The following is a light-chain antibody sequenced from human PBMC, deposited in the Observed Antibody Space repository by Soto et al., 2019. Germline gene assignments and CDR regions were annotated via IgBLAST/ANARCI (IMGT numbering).Light chain of an antibody. CDR2: AAS. J-gene: IGKJ4*01. Sequence: TPCTVRVYISVRVTITDRARQSIGKYLSWFQQTPGNAPKLLIYAASGLQSGVPSRFSGSGSGTDFTLTINSLQREDFATYYCQQTYNTPLTFGGGTKVDI. CDR1: QSIGKY. V-gene: IGKV1-39*01. CDR3: QQTYNTPLT.